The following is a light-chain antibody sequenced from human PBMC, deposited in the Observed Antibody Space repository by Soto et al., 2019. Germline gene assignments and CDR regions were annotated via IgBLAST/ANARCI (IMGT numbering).Light chain of an antibody. J-gene: IGLJ1*01. CDR1: NNDVGVYNY. CDR3: RSYAGTNNYV. V-gene: IGLV2-8*01. Sequence: QSVLTQPPSASGSPGQSVTISCTGTNNDVGVYNYVSWYQQHPGKAPRLMIYEVTKRPSDIPDRFSGSKSGNTASLTVSGLQAEDEADYYCRSYAGTNNYVFGTGTQVTVL. CDR2: EVT.